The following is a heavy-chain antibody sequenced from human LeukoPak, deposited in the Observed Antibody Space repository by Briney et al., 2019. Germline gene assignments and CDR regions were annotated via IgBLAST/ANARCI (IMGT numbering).Heavy chain of an antibody. D-gene: IGHD6-13*01. J-gene: IGHJ4*02. CDR1: GFTFSSYT. CDR2: INSRGSTI. V-gene: IGHV3-48*01. CDR3: ARYWSSWSADF. Sequence: GGSLRLSCAASGFTFSSYTMNWLRQAPGKGLECVSYINSRGSTISYADSVKGRFTISRDNAKNSLYLQMNSLRAEDTAVYYCARYWSSWSADFWGQGPLVTVSS.